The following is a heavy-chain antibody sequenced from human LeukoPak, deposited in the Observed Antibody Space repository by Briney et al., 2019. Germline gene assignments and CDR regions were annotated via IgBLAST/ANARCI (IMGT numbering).Heavy chain of an antibody. CDR3: ARDQGGDYGDYAVDY. CDR1: GFTFSSYG. D-gene: IGHD4-17*01. Sequence: QTGGSLRLSCAASGFTFSSYGMHWVRQAPGKGLEWVAVIWYDGSNKYYADSVKGRFTISRDNSKNTLYLQMNSLRAEDTAVYYCARDQGGDYGDYAVDYWGQGTLVTVSS. J-gene: IGHJ4*02. V-gene: IGHV3-33*08. CDR2: IWYDGSNK.